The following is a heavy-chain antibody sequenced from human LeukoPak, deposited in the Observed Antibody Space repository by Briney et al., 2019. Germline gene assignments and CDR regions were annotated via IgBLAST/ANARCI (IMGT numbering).Heavy chain of an antibody. CDR1: GFTFSSYW. D-gene: IGHD3-10*01. CDR3: VRDHTYGSGSYKY. J-gene: IGHJ4*02. Sequence: GGSLRLSCAASGFTFSSYWMSWVRQAPGKGLEWVANIKQDGSEKYYVDSVKGRFTISRDNAKNSLYLQMNSLRAEDTAVYYCVRDHTYGSGSYKYWGQGTLVTVSS. CDR2: IKQDGSEK. V-gene: IGHV3-7*01.